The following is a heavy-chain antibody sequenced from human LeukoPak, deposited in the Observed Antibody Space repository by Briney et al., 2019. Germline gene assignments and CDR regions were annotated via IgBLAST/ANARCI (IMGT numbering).Heavy chain of an antibody. D-gene: IGHD3-22*01. CDR1: GFTFSSFG. J-gene: IGHJ4*02. V-gene: IGHV3-33*01. CDR3: ARDHPRDSSGYYLSYYFDY. Sequence: GGSLRLSCAASGFTFSSFGMHWVRQAPGKGLEWVAVIWYDGSNKYYADSVKGRFTISRDNSKNTLHLQMNSLRAEDTAVYYCARDHPRDSSGYYLSYYFDYWGQGTLVTVSS. CDR2: IWYDGSNK.